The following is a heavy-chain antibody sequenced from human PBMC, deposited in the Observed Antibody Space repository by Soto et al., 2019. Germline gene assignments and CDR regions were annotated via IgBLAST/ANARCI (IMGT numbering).Heavy chain of an antibody. D-gene: IGHD2-2*01. CDR2: INPNSGGT. Sequence: QVQLVQSGAEVKKPGASVKVSCKASGYTFTGYYMQWVRQAPGQGLEWMGWINPNSGGTNYAQKFQGRVTMTRETSISTAYMELSRLRSDDTAVYYCARDRAIVVVPAATWFDPWGQGTLVTVSS. V-gene: IGHV1-2*02. J-gene: IGHJ5*02. CDR1: GYTFTGYY. CDR3: ARDRAIVVVPAATWFDP.